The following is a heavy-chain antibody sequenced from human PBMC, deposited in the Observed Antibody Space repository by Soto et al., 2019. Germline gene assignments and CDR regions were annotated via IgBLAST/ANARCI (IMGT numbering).Heavy chain of an antibody. CDR2: ISGTGDNT. J-gene: IGHJ4*02. D-gene: IGHD3-10*01. CDR3: AKDLPSYTYGRGSFDY. CDR1: GFTFSSYA. Sequence: GGSLRLSCAASGFTFSSYAMSWVRQAPGKGLEWVSGISGTGDNTYYTDSVKGRFTISRDNSKNTVYLQMSSLRAEDTAVYYCAKDLPSYTYGRGSFDYWGQGTLVTVSS. V-gene: IGHV3-23*01.